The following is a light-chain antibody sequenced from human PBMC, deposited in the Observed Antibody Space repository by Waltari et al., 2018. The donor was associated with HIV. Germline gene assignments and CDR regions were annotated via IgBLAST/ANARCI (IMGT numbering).Light chain of an antibody. J-gene: IGLJ2*01. Sequence: QSALTQPASVSESPGQSIPIPCTGTRRDVGAYNFVSWYQQHPGKVPELIIFEVSNRPSGISGRFSGSKSGNTASLTISGLRAEDEADYYCSSFTRSNNVIFGGGTKLTVL. CDR2: EVS. CDR1: RRDVGAYNF. V-gene: IGLV2-14*01. CDR3: SSFTRSNNVI.